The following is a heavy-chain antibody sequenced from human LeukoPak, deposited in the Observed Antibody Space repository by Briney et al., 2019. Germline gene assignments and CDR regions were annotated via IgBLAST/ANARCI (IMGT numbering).Heavy chain of an antibody. CDR2: IYYSGST. J-gene: IGHJ3*02. CDR3: ARSYSGYDLHAFDI. V-gene: IGHV4-59*01. D-gene: IGHD5-12*01. CDR1: GGSISSYY. Sequence: SSETLSLTCTVSGGSISSYYWSWIRQPPGKGLEWIGYIYYSGSTNYNPSLKSRVTISVDTSKNQFSLKLSSVTAADTAVYYCARSYSGYDLHAFDIWGQGTMVTVSS.